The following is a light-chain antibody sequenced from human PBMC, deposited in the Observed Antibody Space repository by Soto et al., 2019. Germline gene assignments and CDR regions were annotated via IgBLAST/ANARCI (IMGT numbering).Light chain of an antibody. V-gene: IGKV3-11*01. J-gene: IGKJ4*01. CDR1: QSVSSH. Sequence: EVVLTQFPATLSLSPGESATLSCRANQSVSSHLAWYQHKPSRPPRLLIFGASGRATGIPARFRGSGSWTDFTPHPTSPEAGDFSGYYCSEASTWPISFGGGTKVEI. CDR2: GAS. CDR3: SEASTWPIS.